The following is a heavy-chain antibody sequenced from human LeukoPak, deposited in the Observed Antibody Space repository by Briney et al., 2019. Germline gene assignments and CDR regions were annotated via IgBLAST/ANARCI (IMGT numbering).Heavy chain of an antibody. J-gene: IGHJ4*02. CDR3: ARVTSDSGWYLDY. V-gene: IGHV4-4*07. CDR1: GVSISGYY. D-gene: IGHD5-12*01. CDR2: IFTSGST. Sequence: SETLSLTCTVSGVSISGYYWSWIRQPAGKGLEWIGRIFTSGSTNYNPSLKSRVTMSVDTSKNQFSLKLSSVSAADTAVYYCARVTSDSGWYLDYWGQGTLVTVSS.